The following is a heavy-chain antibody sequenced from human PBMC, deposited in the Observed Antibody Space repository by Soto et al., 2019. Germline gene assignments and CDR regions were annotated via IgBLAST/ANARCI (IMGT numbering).Heavy chain of an antibody. CDR2: IYWDDDK. CDR1: GFSLSTSGVG. V-gene: IGHV2-5*02. CDR3: AHRRGRDGAFDI. J-gene: IGHJ3*02. Sequence: QITLKESGPTLVKPTQTLTLTCTFSGFSLSTSGVGVGWIRQPPGKALEWLALIYWDDDKRYSPSLNSRLTITKDTSKTQLVLTMTNMDPVDTATYSFAHRRGRDGAFDIWGQVTMVTVSS. D-gene: IGHD2-15*01.